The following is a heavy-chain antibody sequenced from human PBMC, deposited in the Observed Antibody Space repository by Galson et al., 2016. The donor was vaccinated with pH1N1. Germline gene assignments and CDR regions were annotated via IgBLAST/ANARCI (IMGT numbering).Heavy chain of an antibody. V-gene: IGHV1-69*13. Sequence: SVKVSCKASGGTFNNYAINWVRQAPGQGLEWMGGIISNFDTSNYAQKFKGRVTIIADEFTSTAYMELTTLTSDDTAMYYCARAFSGYDRHEYNGSDMWGQGTMVTVST. D-gene: IGHD5-12*01. CDR3: ARAFSGYDRHEYNGSDM. J-gene: IGHJ3*02. CDR1: GGTFNNYA. CDR2: IISNFDTS.